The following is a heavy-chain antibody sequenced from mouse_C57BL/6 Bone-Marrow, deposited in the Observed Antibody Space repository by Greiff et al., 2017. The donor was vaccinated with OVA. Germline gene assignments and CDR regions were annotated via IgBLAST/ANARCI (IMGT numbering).Heavy chain of an antibody. CDR3: TTYYYGSSLAY. V-gene: IGHV14-4*01. Sequence: VQLQQSGAELVRPGASVKLSCTASGFNIKDDYMHWVKQRPEQGLEWIGWLDPENGDTEYASKFQGKATITADTSSNTAYLQLSSLTSEDTAVYYCTTYYYGSSLAYWGQGTLVTVSA. CDR1: GFNIKDDY. J-gene: IGHJ3*01. D-gene: IGHD1-1*01. CDR2: LDPENGDT.